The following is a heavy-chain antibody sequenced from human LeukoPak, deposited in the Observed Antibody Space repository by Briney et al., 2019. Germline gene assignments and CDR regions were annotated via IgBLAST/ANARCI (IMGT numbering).Heavy chain of an antibody. CDR2: ISAYNGDT. CDR3: ARPLGDTDAFDI. CDR1: GYTFTNYG. Sequence: ASVKLSCKAPGYTFTNYGISWVRQAPGQGLEWMGWISAYNGDTNYAQKVQGRATMTTDTSTSTAYMELRSLRSDDTAVYYCARPLGDTDAFDIWGPGTLVTVSS. J-gene: IGHJ3*02. D-gene: IGHD3-16*01. V-gene: IGHV1-18*01.